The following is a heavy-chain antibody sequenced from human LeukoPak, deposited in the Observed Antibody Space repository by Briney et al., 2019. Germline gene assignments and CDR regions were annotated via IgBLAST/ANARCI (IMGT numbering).Heavy chain of an antibody. CDR2: ISYDGSNK. J-gene: IGHJ4*02. CDR1: GFTFSSYG. V-gene: IGHV3-30*18. Sequence: PGGSLRLSCAASGFTFSSYGMHWVRQAPGKGLEWVAVISYDGSNKYYADSVKGRFTISRDNSKNTLYLQMNSLRPEDTAVYYCAKTQRDWGQGTLVTVSS. CDR3: AKTQRD.